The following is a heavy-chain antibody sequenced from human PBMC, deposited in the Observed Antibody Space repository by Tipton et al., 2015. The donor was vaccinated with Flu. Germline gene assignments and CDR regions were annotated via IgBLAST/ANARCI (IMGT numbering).Heavy chain of an antibody. CDR2: IYTGGKT. D-gene: IGHD4-23*01. Sequence: SLRLSCAASGFSVGSNYMSWVRQAPGKGLEWVSVIYTGGKTYYADSVKGRFTISRDESKNSLYLQMHSLRAEDTAVYYCASSPTGNYYFDYWGQGTLVTVSS. J-gene: IGHJ4*02. CDR3: ASSPTGNYYFDY. V-gene: IGHV3-66*01. CDR1: GFSVGSNY.